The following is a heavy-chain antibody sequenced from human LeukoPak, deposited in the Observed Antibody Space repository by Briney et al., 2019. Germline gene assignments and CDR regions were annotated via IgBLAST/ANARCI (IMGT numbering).Heavy chain of an antibody. V-gene: IGHV3-30*04. D-gene: IGHD2-2*01. CDR1: GFTFSSYA. J-gene: IGHJ4*02. Sequence: PGGSLRLSCAASGFTFSSYAMHWVRQAPGKGLEWVAVISYDGSNKYYADSVKGRFTISRDNSKNTLYLQMNSLRAEDTAVYYCASERDTSFDYWGQGTLVTVSS. CDR3: ASERDTSFDY. CDR2: ISYDGSNK.